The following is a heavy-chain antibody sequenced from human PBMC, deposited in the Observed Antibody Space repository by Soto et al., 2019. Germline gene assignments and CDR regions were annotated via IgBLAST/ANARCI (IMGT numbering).Heavy chain of an antibody. CDR2: FTAAGGNT. D-gene: IGHD6-6*01. CDR3: GTMGGGSRPKLVHV. V-gene: IGHV3-23*01. CDR1: GFTFSDFA. J-gene: IGHJ1*01. Sequence: EVQLLESGGGSVQPGGSLRLSCAAPGFTFSDFAMSSVRKAPGKGLEWVSTFTAAGGNTFYADSVKGRFTIFRDNSRSSLSHHAIPVRADETALYYCGTMGGGSRPKLVHVWGHGTLVTVSS.